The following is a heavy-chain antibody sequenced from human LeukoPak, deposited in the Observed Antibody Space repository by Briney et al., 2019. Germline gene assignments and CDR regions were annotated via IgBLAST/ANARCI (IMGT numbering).Heavy chain of an antibody. CDR2: LNSDGSTT. CDR1: GFTFSSFW. CDR3: ARTRLGEWLVGNAFDI. J-gene: IGHJ3*02. V-gene: IGHV3-74*01. Sequence: GGSLRLSCAASGFTFSSFWMHWVRQVPGKGLVWVSGLNSDGSTTGYADSVRGRFTISRDNAKSTLYLQTNSLGAEDTAVYYCARTRLGEWLVGNAFDIWGQGTMVTVSS. D-gene: IGHD6-19*01.